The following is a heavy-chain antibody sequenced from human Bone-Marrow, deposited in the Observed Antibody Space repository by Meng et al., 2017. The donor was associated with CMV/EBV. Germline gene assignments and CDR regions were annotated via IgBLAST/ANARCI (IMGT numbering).Heavy chain of an antibody. CDR2: IRMDESDK. D-gene: IGHD4-23*01. Sequence: GESLKISCTASGFSFTEYGMHWVRQTPGKGLEWVAFIRMDESDKFYGDSVKGRFTISRDISRKTLYLQMNSLTSDDTAVYYCAKDDPVVANWGQGTRVTGSS. V-gene: IGHV3-30*02. J-gene: IGHJ4*02. CDR3: AKDDPVVAN. CDR1: GFSFTEYG.